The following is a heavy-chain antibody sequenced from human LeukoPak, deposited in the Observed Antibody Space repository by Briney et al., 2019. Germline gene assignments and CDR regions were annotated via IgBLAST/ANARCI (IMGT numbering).Heavy chain of an antibody. J-gene: IGHJ4*02. CDR2: ISGSDGST. D-gene: IGHD6-13*01. CDR3: AREADGRPTAY. V-gene: IGHV3-23*01. Sequence: PGGSLRLSCVVSGFTFSSYAMSWVRQAPGKGLEWVSLISGSDGSTYYADSVKGRFTFSRDNAKNSLYLQMNSLGAEDTAVYYCAREADGRPTAYWGQGALVTVSS. CDR1: GFTFSSYA.